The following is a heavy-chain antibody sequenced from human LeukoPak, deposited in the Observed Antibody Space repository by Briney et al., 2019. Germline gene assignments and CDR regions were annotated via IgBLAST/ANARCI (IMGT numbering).Heavy chain of an antibody. Sequence: ASVKVSCKASGYTLSRYGISWVRQAPGQGLEWVGWVRPNTGNTNYAQKFQCRVIMTTDTSTSTAYMKLRSLRSDETAVYYCARVDLLNGYYFFDYWGQGTLVTVSS. J-gene: IGHJ4*02. CDR1: GYTLSRYG. V-gene: IGHV1-18*01. CDR2: VRPNTGNT. CDR3: ARVDLLNGYYFFDY. D-gene: IGHD3-9*01.